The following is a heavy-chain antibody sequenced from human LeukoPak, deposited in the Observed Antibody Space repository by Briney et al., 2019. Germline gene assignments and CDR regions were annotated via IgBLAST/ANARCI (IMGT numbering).Heavy chain of an antibody. CDR3: ARGYCSSTSCSPDY. V-gene: IGHV3-21*01. CDR1: GFTFSSYS. Sequence: GGSLRLSCAASGFTFSSYSINWVRQAPGMGLEWVSSISSSSTYIYYADSVKGRFTISRDNAKNSLYLQMNSLRADDTAVYYCARGYCSSTSCSPDYWGQGTLVTVST. J-gene: IGHJ4*02. D-gene: IGHD2-2*01. CDR2: ISSSSTYI.